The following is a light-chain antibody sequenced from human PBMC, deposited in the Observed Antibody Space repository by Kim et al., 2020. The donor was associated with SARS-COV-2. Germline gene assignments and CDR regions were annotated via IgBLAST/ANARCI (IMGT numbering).Light chain of an antibody. V-gene: IGLV10-54*01. Sequence: QAGLTQPPSVSKGLRQTATLTCTGNSNNVGNQGAAWLQQHQGHPPKLLSYRNNNRPSGISERLSASRSGNTASLTITGLQPEDEAVYYCSAWDSSLSAQVFGGGTKVTVL. CDR2: RNN. CDR1: SNNVGNQG. CDR3: SAWDSSLSAQV. J-gene: IGLJ3*02.